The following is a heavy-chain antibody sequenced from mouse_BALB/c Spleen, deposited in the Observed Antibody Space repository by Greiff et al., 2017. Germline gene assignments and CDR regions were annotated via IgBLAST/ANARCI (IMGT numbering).Heavy chain of an antibody. V-gene: IGHV2-9*02. CDR1: GFSLTSYG. J-gene: IGHJ2*01. D-gene: IGHD2-14*01. Sequence: QVQLKESGPGLVAPSQSLSITCTVSGFSLTSYGVHWVRQPPGKGLEWLGVIWAGGSTNYNSALMSRLSISKDNSKSQVFLKMNSLQTDDTAMYYYARGGGYGNYFDYWGQGTTLTVSS. CDR3: ARGGGYGNYFDY. CDR2: IWAGGST.